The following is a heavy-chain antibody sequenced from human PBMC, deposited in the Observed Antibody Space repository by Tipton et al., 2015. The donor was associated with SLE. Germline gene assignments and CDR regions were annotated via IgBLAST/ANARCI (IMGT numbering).Heavy chain of an antibody. Sequence: TLSLTCAVYGGSFSGYSWSWIRQPPGKGLEWMGEINHSGSTNYNPSLKSRVTILVDTSKNQFSLKLSSVTAADTAVYYCARGWEMKDFWSGYYYMDPWGQGALVTVSA. CDR3: ARGWEMKDFWSGYYYMDP. CDR1: GGSFSGYS. D-gene: IGHD3-3*01. J-gene: IGHJ5*02. V-gene: IGHV4-34*01. CDR2: INHSGST.